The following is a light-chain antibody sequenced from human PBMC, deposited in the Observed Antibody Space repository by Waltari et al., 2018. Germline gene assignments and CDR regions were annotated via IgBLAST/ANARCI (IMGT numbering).Light chain of an antibody. CDR2: QAS. V-gene: IGKV1-5*03. CDR3: QQYNSYPIT. J-gene: IGKJ5*01. Sequence: DIKRTQSPSTLSESVGDRVTITCRDSQTIVGWLAWYQQKPGKAPKLLIYQASSLESGVPSRFSGSGSGTEFTLTISSLQPDDFATYYCQQYNSYPITFGQGTRLEIK. CDR1: QTIVGW.